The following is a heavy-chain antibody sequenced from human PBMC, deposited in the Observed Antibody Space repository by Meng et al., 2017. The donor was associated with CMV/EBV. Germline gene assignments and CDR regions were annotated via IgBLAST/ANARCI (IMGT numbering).Heavy chain of an antibody. CDR1: GYSISSGYY. CDR2: IYHSGST. Sequence: SETLSLTCTVSGYSISSGYYWGWIRQPPGKGLEWIGSIYHSGSTYYNPSLKSRVTISVDTSKNQFSLKLSSVTAADTAVYYCARGVQYYDFWSGFPGGPHAFDIWGQGTMVTVSS. D-gene: IGHD3-3*01. J-gene: IGHJ3*02. V-gene: IGHV4-38-2*02. CDR3: ARGVQYYDFWSGFPGGPHAFDI.